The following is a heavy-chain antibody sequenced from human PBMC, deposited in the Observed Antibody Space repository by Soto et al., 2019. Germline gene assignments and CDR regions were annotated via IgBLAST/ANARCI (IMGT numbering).Heavy chain of an antibody. V-gene: IGHV2-5*02. D-gene: IGHD3-10*01. Sequence: QLTLKESGPTLVKPTQTLTLTCTFSGFSLSTSGVGVGWIRQPPGKALEWLALIYWDDDKRYRPSLKSRLTITKGTSENQVVLTITNIDPVDTATYYCAHTYYGSGSYSGSVWFDPWGQGTLVTVSS. J-gene: IGHJ5*02. CDR1: GFSLSTSGVG. CDR2: IYWDDDK. CDR3: AHTYYGSGSYSGSVWFDP.